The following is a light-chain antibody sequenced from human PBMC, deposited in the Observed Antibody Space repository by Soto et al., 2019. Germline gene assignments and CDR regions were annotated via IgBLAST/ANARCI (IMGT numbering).Light chain of an antibody. Sequence: QSVLTQPASVSGSPGQSITISCTGTSSDVGGYNYVSWYQQHPGKAPKLMIYDVSNRPSGVSNRFSGSKSGNTASLTISGLQAEDEADYYCRSYTSSSTPVVFGTGTKLTVL. CDR1: SSDVGGYNY. CDR2: DVS. J-gene: IGLJ1*01. V-gene: IGLV2-14*01. CDR3: RSYTSSSTPVV.